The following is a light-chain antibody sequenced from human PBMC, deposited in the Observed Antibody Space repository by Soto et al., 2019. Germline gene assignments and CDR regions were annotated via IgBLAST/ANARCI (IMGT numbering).Light chain of an antibody. Sequence: EIVMTQSPATLSVSPGERAPVSCRASQSVSSHLAWYQQKPGQAPRLLIYDASNRATGIPARFSGSGSGTDFTLTISSLETEDFAVYYCQQRSDWPTITFGQGTRLEIK. J-gene: IGKJ5*01. CDR1: QSVSSH. CDR2: DAS. V-gene: IGKV3-11*01. CDR3: QQRSDWPTIT.